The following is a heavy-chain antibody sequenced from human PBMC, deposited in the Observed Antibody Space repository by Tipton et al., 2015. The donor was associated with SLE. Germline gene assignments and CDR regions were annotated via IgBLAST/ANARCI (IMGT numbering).Heavy chain of an antibody. J-gene: IGHJ6*02. CDR2: INSDGSIT. CDR3: ARSSYYDLWSGYHRMDV. D-gene: IGHD3-3*01. CDR1: GFTFSTYW. V-gene: IGHV3-74*01. Sequence: SLRLSCAASGFTFSTYWMHWVRQVPGKGLVWVSRINSDGSITNYADSVKGRFTISRDNAKNTMYLQLNSLRAEDTAVYYCARSSYYDLWSGYHRMDVWCQGTTVTVSS.